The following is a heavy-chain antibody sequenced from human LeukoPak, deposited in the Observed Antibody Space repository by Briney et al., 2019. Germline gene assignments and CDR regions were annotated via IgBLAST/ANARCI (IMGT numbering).Heavy chain of an antibody. Sequence: SETLSLTCTVSGGSISSYYWSWIRQPQGKGLEWIGYIYYSGSTNYNPSLKSRVTISVDTSKNQFSLKLSSVTAADTAVYYCARVPEEYSSSWFDPWGQGTLVTVSS. J-gene: IGHJ5*02. CDR1: GGSISSYY. CDR2: IYYSGST. V-gene: IGHV4-59*01. D-gene: IGHD6-6*01. CDR3: ARVPEEYSSSWFDP.